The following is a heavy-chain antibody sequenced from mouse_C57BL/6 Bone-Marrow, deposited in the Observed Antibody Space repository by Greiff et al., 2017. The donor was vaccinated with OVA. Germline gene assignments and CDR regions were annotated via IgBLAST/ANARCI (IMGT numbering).Heavy chain of an antibody. CDR2: INPGSGGT. CDR1: GYAFTNYL. CDR3: ARGRGGDFDV. D-gene: IGHD6-1*01. J-gene: IGHJ1*03. V-gene: IGHV1-54*01. Sequence: QVQLKQSGAELVRPGTSVKVSCKASGYAFTNYLIEWVKQRPGQGLEWIGVINPGSGGTNYNEKFKGKATLTADTSSSTAYLQLSSLTSEDSAVYCCARGRGGDFDVWGTGTTVTVAS.